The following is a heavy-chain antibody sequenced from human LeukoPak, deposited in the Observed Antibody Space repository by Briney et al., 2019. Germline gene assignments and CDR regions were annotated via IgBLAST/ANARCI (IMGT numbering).Heavy chain of an antibody. D-gene: IGHD2-21*02. V-gene: IGHV1-69*13. CDR1: GGTFSSYA. CDR2: IIPIFGTA. J-gene: IGHJ4*02. CDR3: AKEGYCGGDCYSDY. Sequence: SVKVSCKASGGTFSSYAISWVRQAPGQGLEWMGGIIPIFGTANYAQKFQGRVTITADESTSTAYMELCSLRSEDTAVYYCAKEGYCGGDCYSDYWGQGTLVTVSS.